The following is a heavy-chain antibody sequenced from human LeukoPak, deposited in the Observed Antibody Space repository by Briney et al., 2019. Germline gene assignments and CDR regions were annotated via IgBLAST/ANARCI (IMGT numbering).Heavy chain of an antibody. V-gene: IGHV3-48*02. D-gene: IGHD2-2*01. CDR3: ARGPAAAIDY. CDR2: ISISGVTK. Sequence: PGGSLRLSCAASGFTFTTYTMNWVRQAPGNGLEWLSYISISGVTKYYADSVKGRFTISRDNAESSLYLQMNSLRDEDSAVYYCARGPAAAIDYWGQGTLVTVYS. CDR1: GFTFTTYT. J-gene: IGHJ4*02.